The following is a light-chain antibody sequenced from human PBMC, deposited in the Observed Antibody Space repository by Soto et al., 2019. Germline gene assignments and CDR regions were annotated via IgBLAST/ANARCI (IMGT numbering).Light chain of an antibody. CDR1: QSINNY. CDR3: QQRGNWPLT. CDR2: DAS. J-gene: IGKJ4*01. V-gene: IGKV3-11*01. Sequence: EIALTQSPATLSLSPGERATLSCRASQSINNYVAWYQQTPGQAPRLLIYDASNRATGIPARFSGTGSGTDFTLTISSLEPDDFALYFCQQRGNWPLTFGGGTKV.